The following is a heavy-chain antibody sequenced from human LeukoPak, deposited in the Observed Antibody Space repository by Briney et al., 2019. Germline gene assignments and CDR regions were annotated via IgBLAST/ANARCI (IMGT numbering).Heavy chain of an antibody. Sequence: ASVKVSCKASGYTFTGYYMHWVRQAPGQGLEWMGWINPSNGNTRYSHELQGRVTITRDTSTSTAYIEVSIRRSEDTAVYYRAKGPYSGYTGYYIDYWGQGVLVTVSS. CDR2: INPSNGNT. D-gene: IGHD5-12*01. V-gene: IGHV1/OR15-3*02. J-gene: IGHJ4*02. CDR1: GYTFTGYY. CDR3: AKGPYSGYTGYYIDY.